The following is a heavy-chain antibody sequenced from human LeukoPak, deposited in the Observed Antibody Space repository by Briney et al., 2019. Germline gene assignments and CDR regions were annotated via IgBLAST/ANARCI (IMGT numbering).Heavy chain of an antibody. CDR2: IYHSGST. Sequence: SETLSLTCAVSGYSISSGYYWGWIRQPPGKGLEWIGSIYHSGSTYYNPSLKSRVTISVDTSKNQFSLKLSSVTAADTAVYYCASLYDYVRGSYRYTYRVDYWGQGTLVTVSS. CDR1: GYSISSGYY. CDR3: ASLYDYVRGSYRYTYRVDY. V-gene: IGHV4-38-2*01. J-gene: IGHJ4*02. D-gene: IGHD3-16*02.